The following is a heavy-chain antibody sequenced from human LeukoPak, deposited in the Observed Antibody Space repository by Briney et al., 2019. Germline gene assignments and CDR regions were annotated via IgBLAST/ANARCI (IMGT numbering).Heavy chain of an antibody. V-gene: IGHV1-2*02. CDR2: LNPNSGDT. J-gene: IGHJ4*02. CDR1: GYPFTRYG. CDR3: ARDPRAYGGNSDY. Sequence: ASVKVSCKASGYPFTRYGISWVRQAPGQGLEWMGWLNPNSGDTNYAQTFQGRVSMTRDTSISTAYMELSRLRSDDTAIYYCARDPRAYGGNSDYWGQGTLVSVSS. D-gene: IGHD4-23*01.